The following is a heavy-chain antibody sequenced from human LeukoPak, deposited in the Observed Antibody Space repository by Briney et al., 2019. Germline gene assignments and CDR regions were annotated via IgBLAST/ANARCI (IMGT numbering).Heavy chain of an antibody. CDR2: IYDSGST. D-gene: IGHD3-22*01. V-gene: IGHV4-59*08. Sequence: SETLSLTCTVSGDSISTYYWNWIRQPPGKGLEWIGFIYDSGSTNYNPSLRSRVTISLDTSKNQFSLRPSSVTAADTAVYYCARRRYYDSSGYWYYFDYWGQGTLVTVSS. CDR3: ARRRYYDSSGYWYYFDY. J-gene: IGHJ4*02. CDR1: GDSISTYY.